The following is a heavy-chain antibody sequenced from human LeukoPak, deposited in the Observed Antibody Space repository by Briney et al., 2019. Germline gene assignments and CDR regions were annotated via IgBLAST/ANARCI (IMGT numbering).Heavy chain of an antibody. CDR2: IYYSGST. V-gene: IGHV4-39*01. D-gene: IGHD3-3*01. Sequence: SETLSLTCTVSGGSISSSSYYWGWIRQPPGKGLEWIGSIYYSGSTYYNPFLKSRVTISVDTSKNQFSLKLSSVTAADTAVYYCARSVTYYDFWSGYSPPPRTHINWFDPWGQGTLVTVSS. CDR1: GGSISSSSYY. J-gene: IGHJ5*02. CDR3: ARSVTYYDFWSGYSPPPRTHINWFDP.